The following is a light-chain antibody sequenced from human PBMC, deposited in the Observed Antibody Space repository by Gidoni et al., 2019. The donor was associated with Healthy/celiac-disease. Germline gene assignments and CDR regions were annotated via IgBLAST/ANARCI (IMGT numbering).Light chain of an antibody. CDR3: QQSYSTPRT. J-gene: IGKJ1*01. V-gene: IGKV1-39*01. CDR2: AAS. CDR1: QSISSY. Sequence: DIQMTQSPSSLSASVGDRVTITCRASQSISSYLNWYQQKPGKAPKLLIYAASSLQRGVPSRFSGSGSGTDFTLTISSLQPEDFATYYCQQSYSTPRTFXXXTKVEIK.